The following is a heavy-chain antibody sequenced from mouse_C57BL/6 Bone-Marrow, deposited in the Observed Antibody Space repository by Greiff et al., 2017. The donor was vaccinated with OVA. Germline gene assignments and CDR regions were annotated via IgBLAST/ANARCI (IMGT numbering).Heavy chain of an antibody. Sequence: QVQLKQSGAELARPGASVKMSCKASGYTFTSYTMHWVKQRPGQGLEWIGYINPSSGYTKYNQNFKDKSTLTADKASSTAYMQLSSLTSEDSAVYYCAREDGNWFAYWGQGTLVTVSA. V-gene: IGHV1-4*01. CDR2: INPSSGYT. J-gene: IGHJ3*01. CDR3: AREDGNWFAY. D-gene: IGHD2-1*01. CDR1: GYTFTSYT.